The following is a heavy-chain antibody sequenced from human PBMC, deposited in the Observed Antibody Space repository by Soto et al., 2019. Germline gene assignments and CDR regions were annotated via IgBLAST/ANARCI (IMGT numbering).Heavy chain of an antibody. J-gene: IGHJ6*02. CDR1: GFTFSSYG. CDR2: ISYDGSNK. CDR3: AKDLTSSGYFYGMDV. V-gene: IGHV3-30*18. Sequence: SLRLSCAASGFTFSSYGMHWVRQAPGKGLEWVAVISYDGSNKYYADSVKGRFTISRDNSKNTLYLQMNSLRAEDTAVYYCAKDLTSSGYFYGMDVWGQGTTVTVSS. D-gene: IGHD3-22*01.